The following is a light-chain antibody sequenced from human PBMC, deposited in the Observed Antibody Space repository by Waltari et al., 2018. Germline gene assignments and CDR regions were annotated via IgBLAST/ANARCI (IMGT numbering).Light chain of an antibody. J-gene: IGLJ2*01. V-gene: IGLV3-10*01. CDR3: YSSDNSGFYKL. CDR2: EDS. Sequence: SHELTQPPSVSVSPGQTARITCSGDAFSRNYAYWYQQKSGQAPVLVIDEDSKRPAGIPERFSGSGSGTMATLTISGAQVDDEADYYCYSSDNSGFYKLFGGGTKLTVL. CDR1: AFSRNY.